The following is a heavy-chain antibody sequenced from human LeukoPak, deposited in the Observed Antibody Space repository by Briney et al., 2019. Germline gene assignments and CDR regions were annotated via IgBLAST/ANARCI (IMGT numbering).Heavy chain of an antibody. J-gene: IGHJ6*03. CDR3: ARHLGTDYRYYMDV. D-gene: IGHD1-1*01. Sequence: GESLKTSCKGSGYSFTNYWIGWVRQMPGKGLEWMGIIYLGDSDTRYSPSFQGQVTISADKSINTAYLQWSSLKASDTAMYYCARHLGTDYRYYMDVWGKGTTVTVSS. CDR2: IYLGDSDT. V-gene: IGHV5-51*01. CDR1: GYSFTNYW.